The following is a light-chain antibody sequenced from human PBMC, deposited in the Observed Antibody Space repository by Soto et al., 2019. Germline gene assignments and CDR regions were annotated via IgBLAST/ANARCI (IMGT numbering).Light chain of an antibody. V-gene: IGKV3-20*01. CDR3: QQYGSSPMT. CDR1: QSVSSSY. Sequence: VFTQSPGTLSLYPGERATLSCRASQSVSSSYLAWYQQKPGQAPRLLIYGASSRATGIPDRFSGSGSGTDFTLTISRLEPEDFAVYYCQQYGSSPMTFGQGTRLETK. J-gene: IGKJ5*01. CDR2: GAS.